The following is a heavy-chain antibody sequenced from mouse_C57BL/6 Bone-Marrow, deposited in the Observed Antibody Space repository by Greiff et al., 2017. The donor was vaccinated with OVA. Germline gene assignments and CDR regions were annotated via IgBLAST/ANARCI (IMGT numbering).Heavy chain of an antibody. D-gene: IGHD2-4*01. V-gene: IGHV1-82*01. CDR2: IYPGDGDT. CDR3: ARGGHYDHYAMDY. CDR1: GYAFSSSW. Sequence: VQRVESGPELVKPGASVKISCKASGYAFSSSWMNWVKQRPGKGLEWIGRIYPGDGDTNYNGKFKGKATLTADKSSSTAYMQLSSLTSEDSAVYFCARGGHYDHYAMDYWGQGTSVTVSS. J-gene: IGHJ4*01.